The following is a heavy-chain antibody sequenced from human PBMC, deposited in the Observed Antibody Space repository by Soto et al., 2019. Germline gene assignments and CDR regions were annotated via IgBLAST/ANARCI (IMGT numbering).Heavy chain of an antibody. CDR1: GGSISSYY. D-gene: IGHD2-15*01. CDR3: ASTLGYCSGGSCYGFDY. V-gene: IGHV4-59*01. J-gene: IGHJ4*02. Sequence: PSETLSLTCTVSGGSISSYYWSWIRQPPGKGLEWIGYIYYSGSTNYNPSHKRRVTISVDTSKNQFSLKLSSVTAADTAVYYCASTLGYCSGGSCYGFDYWGQGTLVTVSS. CDR2: IYYSGST.